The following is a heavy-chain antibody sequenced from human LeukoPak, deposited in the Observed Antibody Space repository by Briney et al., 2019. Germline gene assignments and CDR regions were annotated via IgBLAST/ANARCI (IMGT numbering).Heavy chain of an antibody. CDR1: GFTFSTSV. CDR2: IRFDGSEK. CDR3: AKQGRDWLRDYYYYMDV. D-gene: IGHD3-9*01. J-gene: IGHJ6*03. Sequence: GGSLRLSCAASGFTFSTSVMHWVRQAPGKGLEWLSFIRFDGSEKYYADSVKARFSISRDNSMNTLYLQMNSLRPEDTAVYYCAKQGRDWLRDYYYYMDVWGKGTTVTISS. V-gene: IGHV3-30*02.